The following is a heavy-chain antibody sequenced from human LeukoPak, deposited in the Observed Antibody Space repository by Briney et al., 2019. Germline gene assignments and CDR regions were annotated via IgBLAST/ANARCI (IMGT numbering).Heavy chain of an antibody. J-gene: IGHJ3*02. D-gene: IGHD3-22*01. Sequence: ASVKVSCKVSGHTVTELSMHWVRQAPGKGLEWMGGFDPEDGETIYAQKFQGRVTMTEDTSTDTTYLELSSLRSEDTAVYYCATNSWLLLRSPYAFDIWGQGTMVTVSS. V-gene: IGHV1-24*01. CDR1: GHTVTELS. CDR2: FDPEDGET. CDR3: ATNSWLLLRSPYAFDI.